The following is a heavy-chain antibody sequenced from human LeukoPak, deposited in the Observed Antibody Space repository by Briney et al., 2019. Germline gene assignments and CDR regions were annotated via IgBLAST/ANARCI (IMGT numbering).Heavy chain of an antibody. CDR2: INHSGST. J-gene: IGHJ4*02. V-gene: IGHV4-34*01. Sequence: SETLSLTCAVYGGSFSGYYWSWIRQPPGKGLEWIGEINHSGSTNYNPSLKSRVTISVDTSKNQFSLKLSSVTAADTAVYYCARGSRHRYCSSTSCPTGYYFDYWGQGTLVTVSS. CDR1: GGSFSGYY. D-gene: IGHD2-2*01. CDR3: ARGSRHRYCSSTSCPTGYYFDY.